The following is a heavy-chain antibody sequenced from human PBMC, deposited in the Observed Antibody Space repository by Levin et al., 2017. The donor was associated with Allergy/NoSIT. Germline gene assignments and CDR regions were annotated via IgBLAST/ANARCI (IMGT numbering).Heavy chain of an antibody. V-gene: IGHV3-13*01. Sequence: HPGGSLRLSCAASGFTFSTYGMDWVRQATGKGLEWVSHIGSAGDTYYPDSVKGRFTISRENAKNSLYLQMNSLRAGDTAVYYCARDSGSGLDYWGQGTLVTVSS. CDR3: ARDSGSGLDY. J-gene: IGHJ4*02. D-gene: IGHD6-19*01. CDR2: IGSAGDT. CDR1: GFTFSTYG.